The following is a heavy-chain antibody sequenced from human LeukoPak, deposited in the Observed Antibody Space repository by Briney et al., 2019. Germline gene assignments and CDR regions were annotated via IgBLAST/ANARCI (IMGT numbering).Heavy chain of an antibody. D-gene: IGHD1-26*01. V-gene: IGHV4-34*01. CDR2: INHSGST. CDR1: GGSFSYFY. CDR3: ATREI. J-gene: IGHJ4*02. Sequence: SETLSLTCAVYGGSFSYFYWSWIRQPPGKGLEWIGEINHSGSTNYNPSLKSRVTISVDTSKNQFSLKLASVTAADTAVYCCATREIWGQGTLVTVSS.